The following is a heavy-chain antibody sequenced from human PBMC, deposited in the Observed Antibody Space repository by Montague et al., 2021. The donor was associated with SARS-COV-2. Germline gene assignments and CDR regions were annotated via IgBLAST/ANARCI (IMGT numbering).Heavy chain of an antibody. CDR2: IHSGGRSS. Sequence: SLRLSCAASGFTFSGSPMSWVRQAPGKGLEWVSVIHSGGRSSYYGKSVEGRFTVSRDNSKNTVYLQMNNLRAEDTAVYYCAKVGDLMAGYSLVNLDNWGQGTLVTVSS. D-gene: IGHD3-9*01. V-gene: IGHV3-23*03. CDR3: AKVGDLMAGYSLVNLDN. J-gene: IGHJ4*02. CDR1: GFTFSGSP.